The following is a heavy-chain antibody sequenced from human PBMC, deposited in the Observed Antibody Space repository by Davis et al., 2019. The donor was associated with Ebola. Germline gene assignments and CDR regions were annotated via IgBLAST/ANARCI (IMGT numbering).Heavy chain of an antibody. V-gene: IGHV3-30*18. J-gene: IGHJ3*02. Sequence: PGGSLRLSCAASGFTFSSYGMHWVRQAPGKGLEWVAVISYDGSNKYYADSVKGRFTISRDNSKNTLYLQMNSLRTEDTAVYYCAKDFGYSYGSGAFDIWGQGTMVTVSS. CDR1: GFTFSSYG. D-gene: IGHD5-18*01. CDR2: ISYDGSNK. CDR3: AKDFGYSYGSGAFDI.